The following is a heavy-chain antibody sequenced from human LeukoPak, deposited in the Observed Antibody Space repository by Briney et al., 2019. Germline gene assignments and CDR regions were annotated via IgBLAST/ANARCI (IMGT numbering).Heavy chain of an antibody. V-gene: IGHV1-2*02. CDR2: INSNSGNT. D-gene: IGHD7-27*01. CDR3: ARFPLGTWGSYFDL. J-gene: IGHJ2*01. CDR1: VYIFTNYY. Sequence: ASVKVSCKSSVYIFTNYYIYWLRKAPRQARECLEWINSNSGNTKSAYNVQGRVTRTSVTSINTAYLQLSSLTVHDTAGYHCARFPLGTWGSYFDLWGRGTRVSVSS.